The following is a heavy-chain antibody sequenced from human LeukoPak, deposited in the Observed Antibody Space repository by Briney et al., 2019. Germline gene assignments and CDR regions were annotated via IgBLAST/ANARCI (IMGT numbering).Heavy chain of an antibody. V-gene: IGHV3-64*01. CDR1: GFTFSSYA. J-gene: IGHJ4*02. CDR3: ARDDSSGLRAYYFEY. D-gene: IGHD3-22*01. Sequence: GGSLRLSCAASGFTFSSYAMHWVRQAPGKGLEYVSATSSNGGSTYYANSVKGRFTISRDNSKNTLYLQMGSLRAEDMAVYYCARDDSSGLRAYYFEYWGQGTLVTVS. CDR2: TSSNGGST.